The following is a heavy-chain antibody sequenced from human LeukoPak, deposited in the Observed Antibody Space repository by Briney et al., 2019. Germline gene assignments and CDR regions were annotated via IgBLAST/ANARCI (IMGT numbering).Heavy chain of an antibody. D-gene: IGHD3-16*02. CDR1: GGSISSYY. CDR2: IYTSGST. J-gene: IGHJ4*02. CDR3: AREIWSNDYVWGSYRYYFDY. V-gene: IGHV4-4*07. Sequence: SETLSLTCTVSGGSISSYYWSWIRQPAGKGLEWIGRIYTSGSTNYNPSLKSRVTMSVDTSKNQFSLKLSSVTAADTAVYSCAREIWSNDYVWGSYRYYFDYWGQGTLVTVSS.